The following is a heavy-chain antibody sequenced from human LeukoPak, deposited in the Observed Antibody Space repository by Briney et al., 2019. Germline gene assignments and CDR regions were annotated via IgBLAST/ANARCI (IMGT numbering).Heavy chain of an antibody. CDR2: ISYDGSNK. D-gene: IGHD2-2*01. V-gene: IGHV3-30-3*01. Sequence: GGSLRLSCAASGFTLRSYAMHWVRQAPGKGLGWVAGISYDGSNKYYADSVKGRFTIPRDNSKNTLYLQMNSLRAEDTAVYYCARDPRNIVVVPAAAGHYYYGMDVWGQGTTVTVSS. CDR3: ARDPRNIVVVPAAAGHYYYGMDV. CDR1: GFTLRSYA. J-gene: IGHJ6*02.